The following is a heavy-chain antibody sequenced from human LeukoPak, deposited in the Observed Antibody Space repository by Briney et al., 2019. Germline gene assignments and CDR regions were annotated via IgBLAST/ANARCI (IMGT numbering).Heavy chain of an antibody. CDR3: ARGEYSSSWHSEYFQH. D-gene: IGHD6-13*01. Sequence: GGSLRLSCAASGFSFSSFGMHWVRQAPGKGLEWVAVIWSDGSNQYYADSVRGRFTISRDNPKDTLYLQMNSLGVEDTAVYYCARGEYSSSWHSEYFQHWGQGTLVTVSS. J-gene: IGHJ1*01. CDR1: GFSFSSFG. CDR2: IWSDGSNQ. V-gene: IGHV3-33*01.